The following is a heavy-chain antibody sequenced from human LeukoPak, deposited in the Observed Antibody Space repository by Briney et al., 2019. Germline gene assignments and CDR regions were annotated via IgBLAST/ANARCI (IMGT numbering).Heavy chain of an antibody. D-gene: IGHD4-11*01. CDR2: ISWNSGNI. Sequence: GGSLRLSCAASGFTFDDYAMHWVRQAPGEGLEWVSGISWNSGNIGYADSVKGRFTISRDNAKNSLYLQMSSLRAEDTALYYCAKGMTTATSDAVDYWGQGTLVTVSS. CDR3: AKGMTTATSDAVDY. J-gene: IGHJ4*02. CDR1: GFTFDDYA. V-gene: IGHV3-9*01.